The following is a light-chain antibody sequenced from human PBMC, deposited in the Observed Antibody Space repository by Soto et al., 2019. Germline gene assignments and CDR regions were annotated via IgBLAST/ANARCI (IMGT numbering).Light chain of an antibody. J-gene: IGLJ2*01. CDR2: RNN. Sequence: QSVLTQPPSASGTPGQRGNSSCSGSSSNIGRNYVYWYRQVPGTAPKLLIQRNNQRPSGVAARFSGSKSGTSASLAISGLRSEDEAEYDCGRWDDRVRDPVFGGGADVTV. CDR3: GRWDDRVRDPV. V-gene: IGLV1-47*01. CDR1: SSNIGRNY.